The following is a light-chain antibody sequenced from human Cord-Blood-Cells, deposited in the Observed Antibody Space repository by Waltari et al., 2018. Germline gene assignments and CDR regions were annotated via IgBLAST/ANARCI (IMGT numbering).Light chain of an antibody. V-gene: IGKV1-8*01. CDR2: AAS. CDR3: QQYYSYPYT. CDR1: QGISSY. Sequence: AIRITQSPSSLSASTGDIVTITCRASQGISSYLAWYQQKPGKAPKLLIYAASTLQSGVPSRFSGSGSGTDFTLTISCLQSEDFATYYCQQYYSYPYTFGQGTKLEIK. J-gene: IGKJ2*01.